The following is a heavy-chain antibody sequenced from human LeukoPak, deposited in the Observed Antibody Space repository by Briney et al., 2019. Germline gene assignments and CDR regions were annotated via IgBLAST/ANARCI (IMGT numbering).Heavy chain of an antibody. J-gene: IGHJ4*02. Sequence: GGSLRLSCAASGFIVSSNYMSWVRQAPGKGLEWVSVIYSGGSMYYADSVKGRFSISRDNSKNTLYLPMNSLRAEDTAVYYCARDPSRGLYYFAHWGQGTLVTVSS. CDR2: IYSGGSM. V-gene: IGHV3-53*01. CDR1: GFIVSSNY. D-gene: IGHD3/OR15-3a*01. CDR3: ARDPSRGLYYFAH.